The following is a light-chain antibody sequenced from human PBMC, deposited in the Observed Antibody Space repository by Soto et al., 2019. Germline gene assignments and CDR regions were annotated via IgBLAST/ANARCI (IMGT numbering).Light chain of an antibody. Sequence: DIQMTQTPSSLSASVGDRVTISCRASQGISNYLAWYQQKPGTVPKLLIYAASTLQSGVPSRFSGSGSGTDFTLTISSLQPEDVATYYCQKYTSAPWTFGQGTKVEIK. CDR3: QKYTSAPWT. J-gene: IGKJ1*01. CDR1: QGISNY. V-gene: IGKV1-27*01. CDR2: AAS.